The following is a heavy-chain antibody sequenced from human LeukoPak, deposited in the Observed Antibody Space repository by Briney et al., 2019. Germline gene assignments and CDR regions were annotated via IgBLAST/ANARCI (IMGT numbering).Heavy chain of an antibody. V-gene: IGHV3-23*01. CDR2: LSGSGGST. CDR1: GFTFSSYA. J-gene: IGHJ4*02. D-gene: IGHD3-22*01. CDR3: AKRYYYDNSGLWDS. Sequence: GGSLRLSCAASGFTFSSYAMSWVRQAPGKGLEWVSTLSGSGGSTYYADSVKGRFTISRDNSKNTLYLQMNSLRAEDTAVYYCAKRYYYDNSGLWDSWGQGTLVRVSS.